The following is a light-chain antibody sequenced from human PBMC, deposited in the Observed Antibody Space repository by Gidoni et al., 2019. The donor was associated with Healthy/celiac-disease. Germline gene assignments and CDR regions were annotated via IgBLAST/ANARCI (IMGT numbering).Light chain of an antibody. V-gene: IGKV1-5*03. Sequence: MTQSPSTLSASVGDRVTITCRASQSISSWLAWYQQKPGKAPKLLIYKASSLESGVPSRFSGSGSGTEFTLTISSLQPDDFATYYCQQYDTFGQXTKLEIK. CDR1: QSISSW. CDR2: KAS. CDR3: QQYDT. J-gene: IGKJ2*01.